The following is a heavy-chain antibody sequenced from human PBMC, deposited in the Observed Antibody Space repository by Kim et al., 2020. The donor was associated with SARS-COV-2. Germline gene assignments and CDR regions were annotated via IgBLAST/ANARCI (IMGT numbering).Heavy chain of an antibody. J-gene: IGHJ6*02. CDR1: GFTFSDYY. CDR3: ASFPDYYGSGSYYRGGYYYYGMDV. V-gene: IGHV3-11*01. CDR2: ISSSGSTI. Sequence: GSLRLSCAASGFTFSDYYMSLIRQAPGKGLEWVSYISSSGSTIYYADSVKGRFTISRDNAKNSLYLQMNSLRAEDTAVYYCASFPDYYGSGSYYRGGYYYYGMDVWGQGTTVTVSS. D-gene: IGHD3-10*01.